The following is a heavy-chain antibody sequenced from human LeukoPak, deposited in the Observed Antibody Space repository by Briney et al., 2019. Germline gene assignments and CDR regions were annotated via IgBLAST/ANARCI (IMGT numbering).Heavy chain of an antibody. D-gene: IGHD3-3*01. J-gene: IGHJ4*02. CDR2: IKQDGSEK. CDR3: ARMYYDFWSGYSIPDY. Sequence: GGSLRLSCAASGFTFRSYWMSWVRQAPGKGLEWVANIKQDGSEKYYVDSVKGRFTISRDNAKNSLYLQMNSLRAEDTAVYYCARMYYDFWSGYSIPDYWGQGTLVTVSS. CDR1: GFTFRSYW. V-gene: IGHV3-7*03.